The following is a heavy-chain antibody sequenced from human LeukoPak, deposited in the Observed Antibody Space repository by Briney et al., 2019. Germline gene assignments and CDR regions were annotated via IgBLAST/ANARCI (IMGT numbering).Heavy chain of an antibody. CDR1: GGSVSSGSYY. D-gene: IGHD1-1*01. J-gene: IGHJ4*02. CDR3: VRRGTTGTDFDY. Sequence: SETLSLTCTVSGGSVSSGSYYWGWIRQAPGKGLEWIGNIDYSGSTYNNLSLKSRVTISVDTSKNQVSLKLSSVTAADTAVYYCVRRGTTGTDFDYWGQGILVTVSS. V-gene: IGHV4-39*01. CDR2: IDYSGST.